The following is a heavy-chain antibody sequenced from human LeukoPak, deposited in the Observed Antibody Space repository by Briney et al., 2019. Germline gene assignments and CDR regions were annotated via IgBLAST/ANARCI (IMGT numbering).Heavy chain of an antibody. V-gene: IGHV3-23*01. CDR3: AKQDSGAYFQH. D-gene: IGHD6-25*01. CDR1: GFTFSSYA. Sequence: GGSLRLSCAASGFTFSSYAMTWVRQAPGKGLEWISAMSGSDATTYYADSVKGRFAISRDNSKNTLYLQMNSLRAEDTAVYYCAKQDSGAYFQHWGQGTLVTVYS. CDR2: MSGSDATT. J-gene: IGHJ1*01.